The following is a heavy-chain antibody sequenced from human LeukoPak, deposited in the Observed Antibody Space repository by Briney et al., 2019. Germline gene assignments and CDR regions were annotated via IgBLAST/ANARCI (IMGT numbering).Heavy chain of an antibody. V-gene: IGHV3-23*01. CDR1: GFTFSSYA. J-gene: IGHJ4*02. Sequence: PGGSLRLSCAASGFTFSSYAMSWVRQAPGKGLEWVSAISGSGGSTYYADSVKGRFTISRDNSKNTLYLQMNSLRAEDTAVYYCAKPSYDSSGYFSWSPLYYFDYWGQGTLVTVSS. D-gene: IGHD3-22*01. CDR3: AKPSYDSSGYFSWSPLYYFDY. CDR2: ISGSGGST.